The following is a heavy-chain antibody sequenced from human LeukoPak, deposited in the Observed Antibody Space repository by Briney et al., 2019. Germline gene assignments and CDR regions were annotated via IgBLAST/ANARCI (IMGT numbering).Heavy chain of an antibody. CDR1: GGTFSSYA. J-gene: IGHJ4*02. CDR3: ARGSPALFWALSV. V-gene: IGHV1-69*05. D-gene: IGHD3-16*01. Sequence: ASVKVSCKASGGTFSSYAISWVRQAPGQGLEWMGGIIPIFGTANYAQKFQGRVTITTDESTSTAYMELSSLRSEDTAVYYCARGSPALFWALSVWGQGTLVTVSS. CDR2: IIPIFGTA.